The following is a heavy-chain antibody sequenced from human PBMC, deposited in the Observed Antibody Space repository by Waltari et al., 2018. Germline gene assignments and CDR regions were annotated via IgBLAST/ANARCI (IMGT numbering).Heavy chain of an antibody. D-gene: IGHD3-22*01. CDR3: ARDRDNSGYPRLHD. Sequence: QMQLQESGPGLVKPSETLSLPCPVSGGSINSYYWSWLRQPPGKVLEWIGYMYYSGATTHTPALKSRVPISVETSKNQFSLRLSSVTAADTAVYYCARDRDNSGYPRLHDWGQGTLVTISS. CDR2: MYYSGAT. V-gene: IGHV4-59*01. J-gene: IGHJ4*02. CDR1: GGSINSYY.